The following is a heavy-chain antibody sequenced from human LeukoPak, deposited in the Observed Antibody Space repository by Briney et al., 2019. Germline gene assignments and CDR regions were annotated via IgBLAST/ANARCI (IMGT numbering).Heavy chain of an antibody. CDR2: VNPRSGDT. J-gene: IGHJ5*02. CDR3: ASNIAVSLDGFDP. D-gene: IGHD6-19*01. V-gene: IGHV1-2*02. Sequence: GASVRVSCKGSGYTFTNYYIHWVRQAPGQGLVWMGRVNPRSGDTKYAHDFEGRVFVTRDTSISTAFMEVRGLRPDDTAVYFCASNIAVSLDGFDPWGQGTLVTVSS. CDR1: GYTFTNYY.